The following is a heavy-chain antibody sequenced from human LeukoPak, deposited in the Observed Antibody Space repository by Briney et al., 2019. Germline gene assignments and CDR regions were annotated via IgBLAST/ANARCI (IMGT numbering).Heavy chain of an antibody. Sequence: SVKVSCKASGGTFSSYAISWVRQAPGQGLEWMGGIIPIFGTANYAQKFQGRVTITADKSTSTAYMELSSLRSEDTAVYYCALYDSSGYEPNYWYFDLWGRGTLVTVSS. CDR3: ALYDSSGYEPNYWYFDL. V-gene: IGHV1-69*06. D-gene: IGHD3-22*01. CDR1: GGTFSSYA. CDR2: IIPIFGTA. J-gene: IGHJ2*01.